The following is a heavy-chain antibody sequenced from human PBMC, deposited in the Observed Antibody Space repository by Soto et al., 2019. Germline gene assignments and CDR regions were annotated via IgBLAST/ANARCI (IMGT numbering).Heavy chain of an antibody. CDR1: GYTFNGYA. D-gene: IGHD6-19*01. Sequence: ASVKVSCKASGYTFNGYAMHWVRQAPGQRLEWMGWINAGNGNTKYSQKFQGRVTITRDTSASTAYMELSSLRSEDTAVYYCARAVAVDADFDYWGQGTLVTVSS. CDR3: ARAVAVDADFDY. V-gene: IGHV1-3*01. J-gene: IGHJ4*02. CDR2: INAGNGNT.